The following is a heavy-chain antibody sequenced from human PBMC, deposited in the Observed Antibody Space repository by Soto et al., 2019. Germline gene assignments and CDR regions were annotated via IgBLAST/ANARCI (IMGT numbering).Heavy chain of an antibody. CDR2: IYHTGST. CDR3: ARDTYYYGSGDKGGFDP. CDR1: GGSLSSTHW. D-gene: IGHD3-10*01. Sequence: QVQLQESGPGLVKPSGTLSLTCAVSGGSLSSTHWWSWVRQPPRKGLEWIGDIYHTGSTNYNPSLKSRGTISVDKSNNQYSLNLSSVTAADTAVYYCARDTYYYGSGDKGGFDPWGQGTLLIVSS. J-gene: IGHJ5*02. V-gene: IGHV4-4*02.